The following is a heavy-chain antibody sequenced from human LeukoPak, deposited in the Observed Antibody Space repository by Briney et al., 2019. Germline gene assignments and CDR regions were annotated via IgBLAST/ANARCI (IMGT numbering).Heavy chain of an antibody. V-gene: IGHV4-34*01. Sequence: SETLSLTCAVYGGSFSGYYWSWIRQPPGKGLEWIGEINHSGSTNYNPSLKSRVTISVDTSKSQFSLKLSSVTAADTAVYYCARLIRRPSFDPWGQGTLVTVSS. CDR2: INHSGST. J-gene: IGHJ5*02. CDR1: GGSFSGYY. CDR3: ARLIRRPSFDP.